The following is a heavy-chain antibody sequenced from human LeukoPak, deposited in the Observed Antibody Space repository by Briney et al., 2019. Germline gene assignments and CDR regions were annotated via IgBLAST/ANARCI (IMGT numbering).Heavy chain of an antibody. J-gene: IGHJ4*02. V-gene: IGHV3-30*04. D-gene: IGHD2-15*01. Sequence: GGSLRLSCAASGFTFSSYAMHWVRQAPGKGLEWVAVISYDGSNKYYADSVKGRFTISRGNSKNTLYLQMNSLRAEDTAVYYCARGGAAFRSHFDYWGQGTLVTVSS. CDR3: ARGGAAFRSHFDY. CDR2: ISYDGSNK. CDR1: GFTFSSYA.